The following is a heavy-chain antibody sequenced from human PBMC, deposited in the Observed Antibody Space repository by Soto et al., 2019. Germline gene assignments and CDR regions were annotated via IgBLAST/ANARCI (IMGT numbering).Heavy chain of an antibody. Sequence: GGSLRLSCAASGFTFSSYWMSWVRQAPGKGLEWVANIKQDGSEKYYVDSVKGRFTISRDNAKNSLYLQMNSLRAEDTAVYYCARDNVGYGYILPYFDYWGQGTLVTVSS. J-gene: IGHJ4*02. CDR1: GFTFSSYW. V-gene: IGHV3-7*01. CDR2: IKQDGSEK. D-gene: IGHD4-17*01. CDR3: ARDNVGYGYILPYFDY.